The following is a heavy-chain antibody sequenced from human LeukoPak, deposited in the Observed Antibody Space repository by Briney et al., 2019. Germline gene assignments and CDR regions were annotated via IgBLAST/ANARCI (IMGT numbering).Heavy chain of an antibody. V-gene: IGHV4-39*07. Sequence: SETLSLTCTVSGGSISSSSYYWGWIRQSPGKGLEWIGSIYYSGSTYYNPSLKSRVTISVDTSKNQFSLKLSSVTAADTAVYYCARLDSRRPGYWGQGTLVTVSS. J-gene: IGHJ4*02. D-gene: IGHD6-13*01. CDR3: ARLDSRRPGY. CDR2: IYYSGST. CDR1: GGSISSSSYY.